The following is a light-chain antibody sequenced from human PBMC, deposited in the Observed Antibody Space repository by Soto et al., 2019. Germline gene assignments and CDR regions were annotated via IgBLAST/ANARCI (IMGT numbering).Light chain of an antibody. CDR1: KLGDKY. Sequence: SYELTQPPSVSVSPGQTASITCSGDKLGDKYAHWYQQKPGQSPMLVIYQNSKRPSGIPERFSGSNSGNTAALTISGTQAMDEADYYCQAWDSGTAAFGGGTKVTVL. CDR3: QAWDSGTAA. CDR2: QNS. J-gene: IGLJ2*01. V-gene: IGLV3-1*01.